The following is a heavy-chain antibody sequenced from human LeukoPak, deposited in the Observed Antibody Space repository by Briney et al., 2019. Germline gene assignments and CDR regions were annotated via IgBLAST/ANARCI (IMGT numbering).Heavy chain of an antibody. J-gene: IGHJ4*02. D-gene: IGHD3-22*01. CDR3: ARSRDMGYYDSSGYVFDY. Sequence: PGGSLRLSCAASGFTFSSYAMHWVRQAPGKGLEWVAVISYDGSNKYYADSVKGRFTISRDNSKNTLYLQMNSLRAGDTAVYYCARSRDMGYYDSSGYVFDYWGQGTLVTVSS. CDR2: ISYDGSNK. CDR1: GFTFSSYA. V-gene: IGHV3-30-3*01.